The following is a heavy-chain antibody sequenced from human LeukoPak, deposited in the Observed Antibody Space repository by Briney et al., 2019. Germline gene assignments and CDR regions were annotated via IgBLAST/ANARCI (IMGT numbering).Heavy chain of an antibody. D-gene: IGHD6-13*01. J-gene: IGHJ4*02. CDR3: ATYSSSWGY. Sequence: GASVKVSCKASGGTFSSYAISWVRQAPGQGLEWMGRIIPILGIANYAQKFQGRVTITADESTSTAYMELSSLRSEDTAVYYCATYSSSWGYWGQGTLVTVSS. CDR1: GGTFSSYA. CDR2: IIPILGIA. V-gene: IGHV1-69*04.